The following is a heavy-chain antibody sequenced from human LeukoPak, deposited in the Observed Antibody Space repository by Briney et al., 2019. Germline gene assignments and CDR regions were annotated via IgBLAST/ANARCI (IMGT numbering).Heavy chain of an antibody. CDR3: ARETSSSSDY. Sequence: PGGTLRLSCAVSGFTFSSYWMHWVRQAPGKGLVWVTRVNSDGSTTGYADSVKGRFTVSRDNAKNTLYLQLNSLRAEDTALYYCARETSSSSDYWGQGTLVTVSS. V-gene: IGHV3-74*01. J-gene: IGHJ4*02. D-gene: IGHD2-2*01. CDR2: VNSDGSTT. CDR1: GFTFSSYW.